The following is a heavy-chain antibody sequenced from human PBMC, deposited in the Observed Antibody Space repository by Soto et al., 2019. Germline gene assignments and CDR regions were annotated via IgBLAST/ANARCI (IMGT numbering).Heavy chain of an antibody. CDR3: AREAIVVVPAAISYYYYGMDV. CDR2: ITPIFGTA. CDR1: GGTFSSYA. D-gene: IGHD2-2*01. Sequence: SVKVSCKASGGTFSSYAISWVRQAPGQGLEWMGGITPIFGTANYAQKFQGRVTITADESTSTAYMELSSLRSEDTAVYYCAREAIVVVPAAISYYYYGMDVWGQGTTVTVSS. J-gene: IGHJ6*02. V-gene: IGHV1-69*13.